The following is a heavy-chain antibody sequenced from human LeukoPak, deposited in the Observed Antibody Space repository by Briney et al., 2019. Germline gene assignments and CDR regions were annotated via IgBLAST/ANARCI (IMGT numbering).Heavy chain of an antibody. CDR3: AKHGKIVVVPAAIDDAFDI. CDR1: GFTFSSYA. Sequence: GGSLRLSCAASGFTFSSYAMSWVRQAPGKGLEWVSAFSGSGGDTYYADSVKGRFTISRDNSKNTLYLQMNSLRAEDTAVYYCAKHGKIVVVPAAIDDAFDIWGQGTMVTVSS. J-gene: IGHJ3*02. D-gene: IGHD2-2*01. CDR2: FSGSGGDT. V-gene: IGHV3-23*01.